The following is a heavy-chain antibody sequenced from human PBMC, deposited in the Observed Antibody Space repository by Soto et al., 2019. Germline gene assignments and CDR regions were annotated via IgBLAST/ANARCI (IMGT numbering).Heavy chain of an antibody. Sequence: LSLTCAASGFTFSSYWMSWVRQAPGKGLEWVANIKQDGSEKYYVDSVKGRFTISRDNAKNSLYLQMNSLRAEDTAVYYCAREGARGSYYWFDPWGQGTLVTVSS. V-gene: IGHV3-7*03. CDR1: GFTFSSYW. CDR3: AREGARGSYYWFDP. CDR2: IKQDGSEK. D-gene: IGHD1-26*01. J-gene: IGHJ5*02.